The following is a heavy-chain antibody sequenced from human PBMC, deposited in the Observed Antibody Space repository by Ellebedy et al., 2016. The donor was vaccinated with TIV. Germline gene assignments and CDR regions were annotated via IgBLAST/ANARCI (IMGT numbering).Heavy chain of an antibody. V-gene: IGHV3-21*01. CDR2: ISSSSSYI. CDR3: ARGNSFDFIDY. D-gene: IGHD3/OR15-3a*01. J-gene: IGHJ4*02. CDR1: GFTFSSYS. Sequence: GESLKISCAASGFTFSSYSMNWVRQAPGKGLEWVSSISSSSSYIYYADSVKGRFTISRDNAKNSLYLQMNSLRAEDTAVYYCARGNSFDFIDYWGQGTLVTVSS.